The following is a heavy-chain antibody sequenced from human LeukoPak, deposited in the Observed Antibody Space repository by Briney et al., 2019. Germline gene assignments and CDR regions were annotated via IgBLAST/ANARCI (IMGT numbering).Heavy chain of an antibody. V-gene: IGHV3-7*01. Sequence: PGGSLRLSCAASGFTFSSYWMSWVRQAPGKGLEWVANIKQDGSEKYYVDSVKGRFTISRDNAKNSLYLQMSSLRAEDTAVYYCARVDVGDTALFRYYYGMDVWGQGTTVTVSS. CDR2: IKQDGSEK. CDR3: ARVDVGDTALFRYYYGMDV. J-gene: IGHJ6*02. D-gene: IGHD5-18*01. CDR1: GFTFSSYW.